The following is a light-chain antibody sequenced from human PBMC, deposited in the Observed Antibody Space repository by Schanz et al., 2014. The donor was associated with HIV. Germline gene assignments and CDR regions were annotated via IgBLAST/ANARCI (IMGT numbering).Light chain of an antibody. J-gene: IGLJ1*01. Sequence: QSVLTQPPSASGSPGQSVTISCTGTSSDVGGYNYVSWYQQHPGKAPKLMIYEVSQRPSGVPDRFSGSKSGNTASLTVSGLQAEDEADYYCSSYAGSNNLGVFGTGTKLTVL. V-gene: IGLV2-8*01. CDR1: SSDVGGYNY. CDR2: EVS. CDR3: SSYAGSNNLGV.